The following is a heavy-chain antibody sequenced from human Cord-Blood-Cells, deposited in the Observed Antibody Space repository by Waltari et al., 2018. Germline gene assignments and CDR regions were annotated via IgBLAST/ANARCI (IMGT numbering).Heavy chain of an antibody. V-gene: IGHV3-21*01. CDR1: GFTFSSYS. CDR2: ISSSSSYI. J-gene: IGHJ4*02. Sequence: EVQLVESGGGLVKPGGSLRLSCAASGFTFSSYSMNWVRQAPGKGLVWVSSISSSSSYIYYADSVKGRFTISRDNAKNSLYLQMNSLRAEDTAVYYCARVERGRGATIDYWGQGTLVTVSS. D-gene: IGHD1-26*01. CDR3: ARVERGRGATIDY.